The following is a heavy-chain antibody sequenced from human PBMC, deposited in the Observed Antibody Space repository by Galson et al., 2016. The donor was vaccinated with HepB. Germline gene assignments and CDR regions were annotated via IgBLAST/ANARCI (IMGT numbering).Heavy chain of an antibody. CDR1: GFTFDDYT. CDR2: ISWDGGST. D-gene: IGHD3-10*01. V-gene: IGHV3-43*01. Sequence: SLRLSCAASGFTFDDYTMHWVRQAPGKGLEWVSLISWDGGSTYYADSVKGRFTISRDNSKNSLYLQMNRLRTEDTALYYCAKDISYYGSGLDYWGQGTLVTVSS. CDR3: AKDISYYGSGLDY. J-gene: IGHJ4*02.